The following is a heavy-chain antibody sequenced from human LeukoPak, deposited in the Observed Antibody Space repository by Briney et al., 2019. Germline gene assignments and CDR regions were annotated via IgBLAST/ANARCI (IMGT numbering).Heavy chain of an antibody. Sequence: PGKSLRLSCEASGFIFSTCAMHWVRQSPGKGLEWVALMSFDGNRKYYADSAKGRFTISRDNSKNTLYLQLNSLRVEDTAMYYCAKDTSTTAGYYFYMDVWGTGAAVIVSS. CDR3: AKDTSTTAGYYFYMDV. CDR2: MSFDGNRK. D-gene: IGHD3/OR15-3a*01. CDR1: GFIFSTCA. V-gene: IGHV3-30*04. J-gene: IGHJ6*03.